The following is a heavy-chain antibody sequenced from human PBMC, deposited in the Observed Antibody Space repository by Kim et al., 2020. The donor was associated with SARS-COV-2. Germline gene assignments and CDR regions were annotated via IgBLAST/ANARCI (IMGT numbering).Heavy chain of an antibody. Sequence: GGSLRLSCAASGFTFSSYSMNWVRQAPGKGLEWVSSISSSSSYIYYADSVKGRFTISRDNAKNSLYLQMNSLRAEDTAVYYCARDGFDWLLQYYFDYWGQGTLVTVSS. CDR2: ISSSSSYI. J-gene: IGHJ4*02. V-gene: IGHV3-21*01. CDR1: GFTFSSYS. CDR3: ARDGFDWLLQYYFDY. D-gene: IGHD3-9*01.